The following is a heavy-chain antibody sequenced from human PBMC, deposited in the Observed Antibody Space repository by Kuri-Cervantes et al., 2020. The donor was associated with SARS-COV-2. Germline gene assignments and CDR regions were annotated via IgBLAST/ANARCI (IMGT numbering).Heavy chain of an antibody. CDR2: ISYDGTNK. Sequence: GGSLRLSCAASGFTFSTYGMHWVRQAPGKGLEWVAVISYDGTNKYYADSVKGRFTISRDNSKNTLYLQMNSLRPEDTAVYYCARRESWKGDFDVWGQGTMVTVSS. J-gene: IGHJ3*01. V-gene: IGHV3-30*03. CDR3: ARRESWKGDFDV. D-gene: IGHD1-1*01. CDR1: GFTFSTYG.